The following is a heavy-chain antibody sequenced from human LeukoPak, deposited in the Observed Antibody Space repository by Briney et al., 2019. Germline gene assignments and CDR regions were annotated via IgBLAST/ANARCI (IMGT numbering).Heavy chain of an antibody. J-gene: IGHJ4*02. Sequence: GGSLRLSCAASGFTFSSYSMNWVRRAPGKGLEWVSSISSSSSYIYYADSVKGRFTISRDNAKNSLYLQMNSLRAEDTAVYYCARVNGYYTYYFDYWGQGTLVTVSS. V-gene: IGHV3-21*01. CDR3: ARVNGYYTYYFDY. CDR2: ISSSSSYI. D-gene: IGHD3-9*01. CDR1: GFTFSSYS.